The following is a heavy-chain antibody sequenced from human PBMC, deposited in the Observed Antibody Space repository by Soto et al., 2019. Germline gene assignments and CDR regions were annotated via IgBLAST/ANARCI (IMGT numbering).Heavy chain of an antibody. Sequence: QVQLQESGPGLVKPSQTLSLTCTVSGGSISSGDYYWSWIRQPPGKALEWIGYIYYSGSTYYNPSLKSQVTISGDTSKNQCSLKLSSVTAADTAVYYCARDDGWELPRFDCWGQVTLVTVAS. V-gene: IGHV4-30-4*01. CDR2: IYYSGST. J-gene: IGHJ4*02. CDR1: GGSISSGDYY. D-gene: IGHD1-26*01. CDR3: ARDDGWELPRFDC.